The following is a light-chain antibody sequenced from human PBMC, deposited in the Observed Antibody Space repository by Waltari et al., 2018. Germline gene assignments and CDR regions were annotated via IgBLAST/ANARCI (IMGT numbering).Light chain of an antibody. CDR3: QQSSSLPLT. Sequence: DNQMTQSPSSLSASVGDRLTIACRASQSIGRHLSWFQLKPGKAPNLLIYATSTLQSGFPSRFSGSGSGTDFTLTISSLHPEDFATYYCQQSSSLPLTFGGGTKVEIK. CDR2: ATS. V-gene: IGKV1-39*01. J-gene: IGKJ4*01. CDR1: QSIGRH.